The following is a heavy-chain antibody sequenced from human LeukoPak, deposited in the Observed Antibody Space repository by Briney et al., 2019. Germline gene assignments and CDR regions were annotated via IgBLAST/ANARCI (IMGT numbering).Heavy chain of an antibody. J-gene: IGHJ5*02. Sequence: GESLKISCKGSGYSINNYWIGWVRQMPGKGLEWMGIIYPADSDIRYSPSFQGQVTISADKSISTAYLQWSSLKASDTAMYYCTRHPLGGNSEWFDPWGQGTLVTVSS. CDR3: TRHPLGGNSEWFDP. CDR2: IYPADSDI. CDR1: GYSINNYW. D-gene: IGHD4-23*01. V-gene: IGHV5-51*01.